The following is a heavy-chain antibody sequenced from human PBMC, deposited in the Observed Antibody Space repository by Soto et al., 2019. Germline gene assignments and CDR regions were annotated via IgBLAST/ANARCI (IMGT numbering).Heavy chain of an antibody. Sequence: HPGGSLRLSCAASGFTFSSYWMHWVRQAPGKGLVWVSRINSDGSSTSYADSVKGRFTISRDNAKNTLYLQMNSLRAEDTAVYYCAMLPGDEVYYYYGMDVWGQGTTVTVSS. CDR1: GFTFSSYW. CDR2: INSDGSST. V-gene: IGHV3-74*01. CDR3: AMLPGDEVYYYYGMDV. J-gene: IGHJ6*02.